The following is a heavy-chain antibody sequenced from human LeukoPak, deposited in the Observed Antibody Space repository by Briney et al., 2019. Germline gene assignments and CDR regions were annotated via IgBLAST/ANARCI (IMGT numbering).Heavy chain of an antibody. CDR3: AKVSTVSQTYYFDY. J-gene: IGHJ4*02. D-gene: IGHD4-17*01. Sequence: GGSLRLSCAASGFTFSSYGMHWVRQAPGKGLEWVAVISYDGSNKYYADSVKGRFTISRDNSKNTLYLQMNSLRAEDTAVYYCAKVSTVSQTYYFDYWGQGTLVTVSS. V-gene: IGHV3-30*18. CDR2: ISYDGSNK. CDR1: GFTFSSYG.